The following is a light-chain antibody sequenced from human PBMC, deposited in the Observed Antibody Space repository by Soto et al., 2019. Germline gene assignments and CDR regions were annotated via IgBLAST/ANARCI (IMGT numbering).Light chain of an antibody. CDR2: GTS. Sequence: EIVLTQSPGTLSLSPGERATLSCRASQSVSSTNLAWYQQKAGQAPRLLIYGTSTRATGIPARFSGSGSGTDFTLTISSLQFEDFAVYYCQQYNNWPRTFGQGTKVDIK. J-gene: IGKJ1*01. V-gene: IGKV3-15*01. CDR3: QQYNNWPRT. CDR1: QSVSSTN.